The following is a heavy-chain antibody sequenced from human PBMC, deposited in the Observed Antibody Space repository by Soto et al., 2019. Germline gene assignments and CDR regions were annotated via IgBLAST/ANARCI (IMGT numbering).Heavy chain of an antibody. D-gene: IGHD6-19*01. CDR3: ARDLRSASGWYSPGY. V-gene: IGHV3-23*01. CDR1: GFIFTTNA. J-gene: IGHJ4*02. CDR2: ISGFSGTT. Sequence: EVQLLESGGGLVQTGWSLRLSCATSGFIFTTNAMLWVRQAPGKGLEWVSSISGFSGTTYYADSVKGRFTISRDISKSTVYLQMTSLRSEDTAVYYGARDLRSASGWYSPGYWGQGNLDTVSS.